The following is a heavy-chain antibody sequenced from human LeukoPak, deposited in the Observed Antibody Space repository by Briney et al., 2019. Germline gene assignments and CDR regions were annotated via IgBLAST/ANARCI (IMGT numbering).Heavy chain of an antibody. CDR1: GGSISSYY. Sequence: KPSETLSLTCTVSGGSISSYYWSWIRQPPGKGLEWIGCIYYSGSTNYNPSLKSRVTISVDTSKNQFSLKLSSVTAADTAVYYCARGGESWSGYPPDYWGQGTLVTVSS. CDR3: ARGGESWSGYPPDY. D-gene: IGHD3-3*01. CDR2: IYYSGST. J-gene: IGHJ4*02. V-gene: IGHV4-59*08.